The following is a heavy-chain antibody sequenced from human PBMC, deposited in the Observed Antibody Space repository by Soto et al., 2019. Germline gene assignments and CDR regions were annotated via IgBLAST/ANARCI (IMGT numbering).Heavy chain of an antibody. CDR2: IYHSGST. CDR3: ARTTLQYPYYYMDV. Sequence: SETLSLTCAVSSGSISSSNWWSWVRQPPGKGLEWIGEIYHSGSTNYNPSLKSRVTISVDKSKNQFSLKLSSVTAADTAVYYCARTTLQYPYYYMDVWGKGTTVTVSS. J-gene: IGHJ6*03. CDR1: SGSISSSNW. V-gene: IGHV4-4*02. D-gene: IGHD4-4*01.